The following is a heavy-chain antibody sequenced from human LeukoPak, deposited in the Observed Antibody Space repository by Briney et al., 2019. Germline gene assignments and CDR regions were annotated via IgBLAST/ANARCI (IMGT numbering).Heavy chain of an antibody. CDR1: GGSFSGYY. Sequence: PSETLSLTCAVYGGSFSGYYWSWIRQPPGKGLEWIGEINHSGSTNYNPSLKSRVTISVDTSKNQFSLKLSSVTAADTAVYYCARAGIAARPGNYWGQGTLVTVSS. D-gene: IGHD6-6*01. V-gene: IGHV4-34*01. CDR2: INHSGST. J-gene: IGHJ4*02. CDR3: ARAGIAARPGNY.